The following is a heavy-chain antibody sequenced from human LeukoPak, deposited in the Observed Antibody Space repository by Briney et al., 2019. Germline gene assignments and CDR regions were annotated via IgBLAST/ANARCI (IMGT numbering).Heavy chain of an antibody. Sequence: SETLSLTCTVSGGSISSYYWSWIRQPPGKGLEWIGYIYYSGSTNYNPSLKSRVTISVDTSKNQFSLKLSSVTAAYTAVYYCARGSAEWELLDPWGQGTLATVSS. CDR2: IYYSGST. CDR3: ARGSAEWELLDP. CDR1: GGSISSYY. D-gene: IGHD1-26*01. V-gene: IGHV4-59*01. J-gene: IGHJ5*02.